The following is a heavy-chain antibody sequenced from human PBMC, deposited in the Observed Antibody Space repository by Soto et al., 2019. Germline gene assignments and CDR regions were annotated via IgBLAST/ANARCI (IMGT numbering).Heavy chain of an antibody. D-gene: IGHD6-6*01. V-gene: IGHV3-23*01. J-gene: IGHJ6*02. Sequence: GGSLRLSCGASGVTMSDYAMSWVRHSPGQGLEWVADISGTGGSTYYRDSVKGRFTISRDNSKNTLYLQMNSLRAEDTAVYYCARGSPRVWQLVLATYYYYGMDVWGQGTTVTVSS. CDR3: ARGSPRVWQLVLATYYYYGMDV. CDR2: ISGTGGST. CDR1: GVTMSDYA.